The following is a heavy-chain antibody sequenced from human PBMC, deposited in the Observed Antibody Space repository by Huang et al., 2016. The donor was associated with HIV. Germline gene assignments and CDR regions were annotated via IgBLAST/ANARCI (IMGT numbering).Heavy chain of an antibody. J-gene: IGHJ3*02. V-gene: IGHV7-4-1*02. D-gene: IGHD2-21*02. CDR1: GYTFTNYG. Sequence: QVQLVQSGSELKKPGASVKVSCKASGYTFTNYGVHWVRQAPGKGVEWMGLMNTGTWKPRYAQGLTGRFVFFLDTSVNTAYLQISSLKAADSAIYYCVRVRRVMDTYCVADCSTLEAFDIWGQGTVVTVSA. CDR2: MNTGTWKP. CDR3: VRVRRVMDTYCVADCSTLEAFDI.